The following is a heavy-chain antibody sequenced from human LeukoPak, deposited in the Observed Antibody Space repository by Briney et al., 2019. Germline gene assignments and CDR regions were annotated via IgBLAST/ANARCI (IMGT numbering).Heavy chain of an antibody. Sequence: GGSPRLSCAASGFTFSDYYMSWIRQAPGKGLEWVSYISSSGSTIYYADSVKGRFTISRDNAKNSLYLQMNSLRAEDTAVYYCARPGYSGYDYYFDYWGQGTLVTVSS. D-gene: IGHD5-12*01. CDR2: ISSSGSTI. CDR3: ARPGYSGYDYYFDY. CDR1: GFTFSDYY. V-gene: IGHV3-11*01. J-gene: IGHJ4*02.